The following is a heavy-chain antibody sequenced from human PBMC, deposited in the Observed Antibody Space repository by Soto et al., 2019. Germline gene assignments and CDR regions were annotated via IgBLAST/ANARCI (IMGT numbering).Heavy chain of an antibody. CDR1: GGSFRTYA. CDR2: IIPMLAAP. J-gene: IGHJ2*01. Sequence: QGQLVQSGAEVKKPGSSVKVSCKASGGSFRTYAINWVRQAPGQGLEWMGGIIPMLAAPTYAQKFQGRLTLTADESTTTVYMELSSLTSEYTAVYYCARVGPPSPSVIWFFDLWGRGTLVTVSS. CDR3: ARVGPPSPSVIWFFDL. V-gene: IGHV1-69*01. D-gene: IGHD2-21*01.